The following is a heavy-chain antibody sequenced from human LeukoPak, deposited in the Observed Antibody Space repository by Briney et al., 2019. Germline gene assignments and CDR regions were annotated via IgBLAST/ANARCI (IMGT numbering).Heavy chain of an antibody. J-gene: IGHJ4*02. D-gene: IGHD3-22*01. CDR1: GYTFTNYG. CDR3: ARDCDRSGYYCY. Sequence: SVNLSCKASGYTFTNYGITWVRQAPGQGLEWLGWISAYNGHTIYAQRFQGRVTMTTDTSTSTAYMELRSLRSDDTAVYYCARDCDRSGYYCYWSQGTLATVSS. CDR2: ISAYNGHT. V-gene: IGHV1-18*01.